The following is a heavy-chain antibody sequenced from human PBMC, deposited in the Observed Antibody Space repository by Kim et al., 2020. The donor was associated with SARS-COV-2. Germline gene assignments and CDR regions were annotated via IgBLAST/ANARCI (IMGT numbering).Heavy chain of an antibody. J-gene: IGHJ3*02. CDR3: ATYNYDSARDAFDI. Sequence: ASVKVSCKVSGYTLTELSMHWVRQAPGKGLEWMGGFDPEDGETIYAQKFQGRVTMTEDTSTDTAYMELSSLRSEDTAVYYCATYNYDSARDAFDIWGQGTMVTVSS. CDR1: GYTLTELS. CDR2: FDPEDGET. V-gene: IGHV1-24*01. D-gene: IGHD3-22*01.